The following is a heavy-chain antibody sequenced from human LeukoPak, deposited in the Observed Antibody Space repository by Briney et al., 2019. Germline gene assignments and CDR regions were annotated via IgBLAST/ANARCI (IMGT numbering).Heavy chain of an antibody. V-gene: IGHV4-34*01. CDR2: INHSGST. Sequence: PSETLSLTCAVYGVSFSGYYWSWIRQPPGKGLEWIGEINHSGSTNYNPSLKSRVTISVDTSKNQFSLKLSSVTAADTAVYYCARLTKWNYYDYYWGQGTLVTVSS. D-gene: IGHD3-22*01. CDR1: GVSFSGYY. CDR3: ARLTKWNYYDYY. J-gene: IGHJ4*02.